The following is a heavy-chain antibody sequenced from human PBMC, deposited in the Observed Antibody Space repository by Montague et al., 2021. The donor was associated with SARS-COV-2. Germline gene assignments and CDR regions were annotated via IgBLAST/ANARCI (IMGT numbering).Heavy chain of an antibody. CDR2: IYHSGST. Sequence: SETLSLTCAVSGGSISSSNWWSWVRQPPGKGLEWIGEIYHSGSTNYNPSLKSLATISVDKSKNQSSLKLSSVTAADTAVYYSASRGAGWFGSNPERFDYWGQGTLVTVSS. V-gene: IGHV4-4*02. D-gene: IGHD3-10*01. CDR3: ASRGAGWFGSNPERFDY. CDR1: GGSISSSNW. J-gene: IGHJ4*01.